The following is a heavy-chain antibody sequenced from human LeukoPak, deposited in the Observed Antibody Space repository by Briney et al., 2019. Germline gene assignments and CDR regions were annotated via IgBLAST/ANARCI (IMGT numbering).Heavy chain of an antibody. CDR3: ARGKGTKYYDFWSGPYAFDI. J-gene: IGHJ3*02. V-gene: IGHV4-59*01. D-gene: IGHD3-3*01. Sequence: PSETLSLTCTVSGGSISSYYWGWIRQPPGKGLEWIGYIYYSGSTNYNPSLKSRVTISVDTSKNQFSLKLSSVTAADTAVYYCARGKGTKYYDFWSGPYAFDIWGQGTMVTVSS. CDR1: GGSISSYY. CDR2: IYYSGST.